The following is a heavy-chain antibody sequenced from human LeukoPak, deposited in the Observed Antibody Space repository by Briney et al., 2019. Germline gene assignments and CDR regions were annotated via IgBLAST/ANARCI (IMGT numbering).Heavy chain of an antibody. CDR2: INSDGSST. CDR3: AKAKPFGVVISWFDP. Sequence: GGSLRLSCAASGFTFSSYWMHWVRQAPGKGLVWVSRINSDGSSTSYADSVKGRFTISRDNSKNTLYLQMNSLRAEDTAVYYCAKAKPFGVVISWFDPWGQGTLVTASS. V-gene: IGHV3-74*01. D-gene: IGHD3-3*01. J-gene: IGHJ5*02. CDR1: GFTFSSYW.